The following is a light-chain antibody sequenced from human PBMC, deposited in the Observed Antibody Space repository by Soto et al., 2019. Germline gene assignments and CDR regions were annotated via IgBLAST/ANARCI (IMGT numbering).Light chain of an antibody. J-gene: IGKJ1*01. CDR3: QQYHSYWT. Sequence: ERVMTQSPATLSVSPGESATLSCRASQSVGSNLAWYQQRPGQAPRLLIYGASTRATGIPARFSGSGSGTEFTLTISSLQTDDFSTYYCQQYHSYWTFGQGTKVDIK. V-gene: IGKV3-15*01. CDR2: GAS. CDR1: QSVGSN.